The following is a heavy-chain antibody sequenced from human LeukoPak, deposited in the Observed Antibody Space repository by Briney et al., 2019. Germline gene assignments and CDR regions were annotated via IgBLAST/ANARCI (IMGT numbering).Heavy chain of an antibody. CDR1: GYSFTSYW. D-gene: IGHD2-2*01. CDR3: ASKYCSSTSCYGDYYGMDV. Sequence: GESLKISCKGSGYSFTSYWISWVRQMPGKGLEWMGRIDPSDSYTNYSPSFQGHVTISADKSISTAYLQWSSLKASDTAMYYCASKYCSSTSCYGDYYGMDVWGQGTTVTVSS. J-gene: IGHJ6*02. V-gene: IGHV5-10-1*01. CDR2: IDPSDSYT.